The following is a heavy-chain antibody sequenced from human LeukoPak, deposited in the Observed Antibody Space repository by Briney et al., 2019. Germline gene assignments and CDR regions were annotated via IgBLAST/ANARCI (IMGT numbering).Heavy chain of an antibody. D-gene: IGHD1-26*01. J-gene: IGHJ4*02. Sequence: GGSLRLSCSASGFTFSTYWMSWVRQAPGKGLEWVANMRRDGNEIYYLDSVRGRFTISRDNAKNSLYLQMNSLRAEDTAMYYCARRSSGSPPFYFDYWGQGTLVTVSS. CDR2: MRRDGNEI. CDR3: ARRSSGSPPFYFDY. CDR1: GFTFSTYW. V-gene: IGHV3-7*01.